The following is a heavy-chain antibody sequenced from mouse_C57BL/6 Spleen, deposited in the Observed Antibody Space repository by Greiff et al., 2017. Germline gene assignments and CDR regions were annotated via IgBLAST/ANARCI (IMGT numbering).Heavy chain of an antibody. CDR1: GYTFTDYY. CDR3: ARNWGGLAMDD. J-gene: IGHJ4*01. D-gene: IGHD4-1*01. Sequence: QVHVKQSGAELVKPGASVKISCKASGYTFTDYYINWVKQRPGQGLEWIGKIGPGSGSTYYNEKFNSKATLTADKSSSTAYMQLSSLTSEGFAFYFCARNWGGLAMDDWGQGTSVTVSS. V-gene: IGHV1-77*01. CDR2: IGPGSGST.